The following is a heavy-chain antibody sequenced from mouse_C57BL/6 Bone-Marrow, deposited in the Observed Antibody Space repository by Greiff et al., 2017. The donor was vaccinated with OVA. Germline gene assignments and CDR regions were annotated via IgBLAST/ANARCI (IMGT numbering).Heavy chain of an antibody. CDR1: GYTFTSYT. CDR2: INPSSGYT. J-gene: IGHJ4*01. Sequence: QVQLQQSGAELARPGASVKMSCKASGYTFTSYTMHWVKQRPGPGLEWIGYINPSSGYTKYNQKFKDKATLTADKSSSTAYMQLSSLTSEDSAVYYCARTNENYAMDYWGQGTSVTVSS. V-gene: IGHV1-4*01. CDR3: ARTNENYAMDY.